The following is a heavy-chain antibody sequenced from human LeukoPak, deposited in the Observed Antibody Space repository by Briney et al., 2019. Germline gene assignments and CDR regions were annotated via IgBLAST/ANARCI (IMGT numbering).Heavy chain of an antibody. D-gene: IGHD3-10*02. CDR2: IYYSGST. CDR1: VRSISRSSHY. V-gene: IGHV4-39*01. Sequence: SGTLSLTCTVSVRSISRSSHYWAWIRQPPGKGLEWIGSIYYSGSTSYNPSLKSRVTISVDTSENQFSLKVTSVTAAYTAIYYCARTMSVILEPALRIGYNWFDPWGQGTLVTVSS. J-gene: IGHJ5*02. CDR3: ARTMSVILEPALRIGYNWFDP.